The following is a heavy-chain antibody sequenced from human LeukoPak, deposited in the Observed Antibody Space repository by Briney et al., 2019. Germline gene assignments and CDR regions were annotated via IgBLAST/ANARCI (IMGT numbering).Heavy chain of an antibody. V-gene: IGHV4-39*07. D-gene: IGHD2-2*02. CDR2: TYFSGNA. CDR1: GGSIDKSSYY. J-gene: IGHJ3*02. CDR3: AREGYCSSTSCYNSWRLMSRDAFDI. Sequence: PSETLSLTCSVSGGSIDKSSYYWGWIRQPPGGGLEWIGSTYFSGNAYYSPSLKSRVTISVDTSKNQFSLKLSSVTAADTAVYYCAREGYCSSTSCYNSWRLMSRDAFDIWGQGTMVTVSS.